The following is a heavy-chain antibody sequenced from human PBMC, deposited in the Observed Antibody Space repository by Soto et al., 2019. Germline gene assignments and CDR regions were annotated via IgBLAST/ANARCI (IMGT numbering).Heavy chain of an antibody. J-gene: IGHJ4*02. Sequence: QVQLVESGGGVVQPGRSLRLSCAASGFTFSDYAMHWVRQAPGKGLEWVAVISFDGSERYHADSVKGRFTISRDNSKNTLNLQMDSLRVDGTAVYYCAKALGELSPESYDYWGQGTLITVSS. CDR1: GFTFSDYA. V-gene: IGHV3-30*18. D-gene: IGHD3-16*02. CDR2: ISFDGSER. CDR3: AKALGELSPESYDY.